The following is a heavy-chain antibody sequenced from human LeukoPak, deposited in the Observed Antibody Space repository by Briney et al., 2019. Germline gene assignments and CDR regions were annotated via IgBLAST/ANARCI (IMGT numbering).Heavy chain of an antibody. D-gene: IGHD2-2*02. V-gene: IGHV3-30*04. CDR2: ISHDGGYK. J-gene: IGHJ5*02. CDR3: ARDPDCDSTSCYIGPYNWFDP. Sequence: GGSLRLSCAASGFTFSSCAMHWVRQAPGKGLEWVAVISHDGGYKYYADSVKGRFTISRDNAKNTLYLQMNSLRAEDTAVYYCARDPDCDSTSCYIGPYNWFDPWGQGTLVTVS. CDR1: GFTFSSCA.